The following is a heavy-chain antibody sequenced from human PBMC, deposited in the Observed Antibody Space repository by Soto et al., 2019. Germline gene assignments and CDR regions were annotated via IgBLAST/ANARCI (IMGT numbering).Heavy chain of an antibody. D-gene: IGHD1-26*01. CDR1: GGTFSISG. J-gene: IGHJ6*02. V-gene: IGHV1-69*01. CDR3: ASDRGSYSHYGMDV. CDR2: IIPVFGRA. Sequence: QVQLVQSGAEVKKPGSSVKVSCKASGGTFSISGISWVRQAPGQGLEWMGGIIPVFGRANYAQKFQGRVTITADESTSTAYMELSSLRSEDTAVYYSASDRGSYSHYGMDVWGQGPTVTVSS.